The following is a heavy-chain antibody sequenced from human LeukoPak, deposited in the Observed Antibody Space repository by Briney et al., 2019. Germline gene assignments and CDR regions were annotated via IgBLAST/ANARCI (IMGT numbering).Heavy chain of an antibody. CDR1: GFTFSSYG. CDR2: ISYDGSNK. V-gene: IGHV3-30*18. Sequence: GGSLRLSCAASGFTFSSYGMHWVRQAPGKGLDWVAVISYDGSNKYYADSVKGRFTISRDNSKNTLYLQMNSLRAEDAAVYYCAKDLVVVTAPDAFDIWGQGTMVTVSS. CDR3: AKDLVVVTAPDAFDI. D-gene: IGHD2-21*02. J-gene: IGHJ3*02.